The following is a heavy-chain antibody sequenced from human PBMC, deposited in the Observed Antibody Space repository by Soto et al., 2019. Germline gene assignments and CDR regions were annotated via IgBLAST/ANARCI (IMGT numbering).Heavy chain of an antibody. D-gene: IGHD3-10*01. CDR3: ASREGALLWFGESPGDAFDI. CDR2: IYSGGST. J-gene: IGHJ3*02. CDR1: GFTVSSNY. V-gene: IGHV3-53*04. Sequence: GGSLRLSCAASGFTVSSNYMSWVRQAPGKGLEWVSVIYSGGSTYYADSVKDRFTISRHNSKNTLYLQMNSLRAEDTAVYYCASREGALLWFGESPGDAFDIWGQGTMVTVSS.